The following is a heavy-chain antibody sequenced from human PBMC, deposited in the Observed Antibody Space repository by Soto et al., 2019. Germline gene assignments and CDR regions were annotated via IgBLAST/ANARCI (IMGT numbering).Heavy chain of an antibody. Sequence: GGSLRLSCAASGFTFDDYAMHWVRQAPGKGLEWVSGISWNSGSIGYADSVKGRFTISRDNAKNSLYLQMNSLRAEDTALYYCAKDSTYYYDSSGYYGRYGMDVWGQGTTVTVSS. V-gene: IGHV3-9*01. CDR3: AKDSTYYYDSSGYYGRYGMDV. CDR1: GFTFDDYA. CDR2: ISWNSGSI. J-gene: IGHJ6*02. D-gene: IGHD3-22*01.